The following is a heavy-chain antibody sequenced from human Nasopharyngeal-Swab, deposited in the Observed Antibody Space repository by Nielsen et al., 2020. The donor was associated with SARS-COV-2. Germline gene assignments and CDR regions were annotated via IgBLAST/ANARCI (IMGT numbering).Heavy chain of an antibody. D-gene: IGHD6-19*01. Sequence: SLKISCAASGFTFDDYAMHWVRQAPGKGLEWVSGISWNSGSIGYADSVKGRFTISRDNAKNSLYLQMNSLRAEDTALYYCAKVPYSSGWDDAVDIWGQGTMVTVSS. CDR1: GFTFDDYA. CDR3: AKVPYSSGWDDAVDI. V-gene: IGHV3-9*01. J-gene: IGHJ3*02. CDR2: ISWNSGSI.